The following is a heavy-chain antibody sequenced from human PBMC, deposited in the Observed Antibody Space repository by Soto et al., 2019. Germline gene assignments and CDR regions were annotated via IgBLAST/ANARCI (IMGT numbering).Heavy chain of an antibody. V-gene: IGHV3-73*01. Sequence: GGSLRLSCAASGFTFNIAAIHWVRQASGKGLEWVGLIRNKANGYATAYAPSVKGRITVSRDDSKNMAFLEMNSLKTEDTAVYYCARQRVALALHFWCQGPLLTVSS. CDR2: IRNKANGYAT. CDR1: GFTFNIAA. J-gene: IGHJ4*02. CDR3: ARQRVALALHF. D-gene: IGHD2-21*01.